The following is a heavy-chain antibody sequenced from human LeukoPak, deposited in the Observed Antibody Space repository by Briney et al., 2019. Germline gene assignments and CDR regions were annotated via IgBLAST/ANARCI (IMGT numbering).Heavy chain of an antibody. CDR3: ARHRGIVVALFDY. CDR1: GGSFSGYY. Sequence: SETLSLTCAVYGGSFSGYYWSWIRQPPGKGLEWIGEINHSGSTNYNPSLKSRVTISVDTSKNQFSLKLSSVTAADTAVYYCARHRGIVVALFDYWGQGTLVTVSS. J-gene: IGHJ4*02. V-gene: IGHV4-34*01. D-gene: IGHD3-22*01. CDR2: INHSGST.